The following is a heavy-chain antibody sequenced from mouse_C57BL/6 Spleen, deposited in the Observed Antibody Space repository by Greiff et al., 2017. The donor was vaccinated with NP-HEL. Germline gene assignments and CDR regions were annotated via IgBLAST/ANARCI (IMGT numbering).Heavy chain of an antibody. CDR1: GFTFSSYG. D-gene: IGHD1-1*01. CDR2: ISSGGSYT. Sequence: EVHLVESGGDLVKPGGSLKLSCAASGFTFSSYGMSWVRQTPDKRLEWVATISSGGSYTYYPDSVKGRFTISRDNAKNTLYLQMSSLKSEDTAMYYCARRYGSSGWYFDVWGTGTTVTVSS. V-gene: IGHV5-6*01. J-gene: IGHJ1*03. CDR3: ARRYGSSGWYFDV.